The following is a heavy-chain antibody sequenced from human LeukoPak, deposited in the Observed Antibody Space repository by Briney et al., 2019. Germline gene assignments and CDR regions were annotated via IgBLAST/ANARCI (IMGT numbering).Heavy chain of an antibody. CDR1: GFTFSTYW. J-gene: IGHJ4*02. CDR2: INQDGSEE. V-gene: IGHV3-7*01. Sequence: GGSLRLSCAASGFTFSTYWMSWVPQAPGKGLEWVANINQDGSEEYYVDSVKGRFTISRDNAKNSLYLQMNSLRAEDTALYYCARTYPGIAKAGTFDYWGQGTLVTVSS. CDR3: ARTYPGIAKAGTFDY. D-gene: IGHD6-19*01.